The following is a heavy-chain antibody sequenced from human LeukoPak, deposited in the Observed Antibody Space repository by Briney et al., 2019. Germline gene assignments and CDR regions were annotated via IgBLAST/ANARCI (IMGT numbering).Heavy chain of an antibody. CDR1: GYTFTGYY. Sequence: ASVKDSCKASGYTFTGYYMHWVRQAPGQGLEWMGWINPNSGGTNYAQKFQGRVTMTRDTSISTAYMELSRLRSDDTAVYYCARADRAAAGAPDYWGQGTLVTVSS. D-gene: IGHD6-13*01. CDR3: ARADRAAAGAPDY. CDR2: INPNSGGT. J-gene: IGHJ4*02. V-gene: IGHV1-2*02.